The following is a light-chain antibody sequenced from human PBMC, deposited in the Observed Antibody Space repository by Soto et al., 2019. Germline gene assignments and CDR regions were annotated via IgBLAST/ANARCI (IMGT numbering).Light chain of an antibody. J-gene: IGKJ4*01. CDR3: QQRSNWPPLT. V-gene: IGKV3-11*01. Sequence: EIVLTQSPATLSLSPGERATLSCRASQSVSSYLAWYQQKPGQAPRLLIYDASNSATSIPARFSGSGSGTDFTLTISSLEPEDFAYYCCQQRSNWPPLTFGGGTKVDIK. CDR2: DAS. CDR1: QSVSSY.